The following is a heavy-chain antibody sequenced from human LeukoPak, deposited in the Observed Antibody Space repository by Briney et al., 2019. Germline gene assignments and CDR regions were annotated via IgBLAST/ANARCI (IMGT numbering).Heavy chain of an antibody. CDR2: IYSGGST. Sequence: PGGSLRLSCAASGFTVSSNYMSWVRQAPGKGPEWVSVIYSGGSTYYADSVKGRFTISRDNSKNTPYLQMNSLRAEDTAVYYCARAFYGDTDDWGQGTLVTVSS. CDR1: GFTVSSNY. V-gene: IGHV3-66*01. D-gene: IGHD4-17*01. J-gene: IGHJ4*02. CDR3: ARAFYGDTDD.